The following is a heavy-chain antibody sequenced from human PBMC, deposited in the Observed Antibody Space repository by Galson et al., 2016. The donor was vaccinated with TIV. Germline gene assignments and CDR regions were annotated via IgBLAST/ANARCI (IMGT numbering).Heavy chain of an antibody. Sequence: PALVKPTQTLTLTCTFSGFSLITNGVGVGWVRQPPGKAPEWLAHIYWDDDERYSPSLKSRLTITKDTSKNQVVLRMTNMVPMDTATYYCVHLPNMFYYGMDVWGQGTTVTVSS. CDR2: IYWDDDE. CDR1: GFSLITNGVG. V-gene: IGHV2-5*02. CDR3: VHLPNMFYYGMDV. J-gene: IGHJ6*02. D-gene: IGHD3-10*02.